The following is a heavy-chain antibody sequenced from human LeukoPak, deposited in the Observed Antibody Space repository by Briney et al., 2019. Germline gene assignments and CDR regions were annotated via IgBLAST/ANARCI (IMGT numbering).Heavy chain of an antibody. CDR3: AREEEDTMVRGVIYYMDV. Sequence: PSETLSLTCAVYGGSFSGYYWSWIRQPPGKGLEWIGEINHSGSTNYNPSLKSRVTISVDTSKNQFSLKLSSVTAADTAVYYCAREEEDTMVRGVIYYMDVWGKGTTVTVSS. J-gene: IGHJ6*03. V-gene: IGHV4-34*01. D-gene: IGHD3-10*01. CDR1: GGSFSGYY. CDR2: INHSGST.